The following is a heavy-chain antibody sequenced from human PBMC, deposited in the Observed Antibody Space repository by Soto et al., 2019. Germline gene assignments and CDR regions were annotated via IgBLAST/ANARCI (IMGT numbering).Heavy chain of an antibody. J-gene: IGHJ4*02. CDR3: ARRVDVRAAPVDY. CDR2: IYYSGST. Sequence: QLQLQESGPGLVKPSETLSLTCTVSGGSISSSSYYWGWIRQPPGKGLEWIGSIYYSGSTYYNPSLKSRVTISVDTSKNQFSLKLSSVTAADTAVYYFARRVDVRAAPVDYWGQGTLVTVSS. CDR1: GGSISSSSYY. V-gene: IGHV4-39*01. D-gene: IGHD6-13*01.